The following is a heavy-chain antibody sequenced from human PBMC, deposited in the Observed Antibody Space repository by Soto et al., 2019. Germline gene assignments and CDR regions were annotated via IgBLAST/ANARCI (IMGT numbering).Heavy chain of an antibody. CDR1: GYTFTSYD. CDR2: LNPNSGNT. CDR3: WGPANKQ. J-gene: IGHJ4*02. Sequence: QVQLVQSGAEVKKPGASVKVSCKASGYTFTSYDINWVRQATGQGLEWMGWLNPNSGNTGYAQKFQRRVTMTRDTSIITAYMELGSMREEDMAVYYCWGPANKQWGQGTAVTVSS. V-gene: IGHV1-8*01. D-gene: IGHD3-16*01.